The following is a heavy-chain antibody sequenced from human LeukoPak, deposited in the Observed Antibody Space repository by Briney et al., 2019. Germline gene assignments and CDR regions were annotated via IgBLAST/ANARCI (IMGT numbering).Heavy chain of an antibody. J-gene: IGHJ4*02. Sequence: SQTLSLTCAISGDSVSINSVTLNWIRQSPSRGLEWLGRTYYRSKWSNDYSVSVKGRITVNPDTSKNQFSLQLNSVTPEDTAVYSCARAVSGTFDYWGQGTLVTVSP. CDR1: GDSVSINSVT. V-gene: IGHV6-1*01. CDR3: ARAVSGTFDY. CDR2: TYYRSKWSN. D-gene: IGHD6-19*01.